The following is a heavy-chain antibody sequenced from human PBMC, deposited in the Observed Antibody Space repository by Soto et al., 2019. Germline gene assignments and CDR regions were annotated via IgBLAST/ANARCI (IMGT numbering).Heavy chain of an antibody. CDR2: IYWDDDK. CDR1: GFSLSTSGVG. D-gene: IGHD6-13*01. J-gene: IGHJ5*02. CDR3: AHRPGIGSERLGQNWFDP. Sequence: QITLKESGPTLVKPTQTLTLTCTFSGFSLSTSGVGVGWIRQPPGKALEWLALIYWDDDKRYSPSLKSRLTITKDNSKNQVVLTMTNMDPVDTATYYCAHRPGIGSERLGQNWFDPWGQGTLVTVSS. V-gene: IGHV2-5*02.